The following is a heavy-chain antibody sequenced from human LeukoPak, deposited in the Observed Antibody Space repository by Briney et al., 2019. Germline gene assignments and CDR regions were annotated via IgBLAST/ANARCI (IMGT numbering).Heavy chain of an antibody. J-gene: IGHJ1*01. Sequence: GGSLRLSCAASGFTFDDYAMHWVRQAPGKGLEWVSGISWNSGSIGYADSVKGRFTISRDNAKNSLYLQMNSLRAEDTALYYCAKGLWFGESGYFQHWGQGTLVTVSS. V-gene: IGHV3-9*01. D-gene: IGHD3-10*01. CDR3: AKGLWFGESGYFQH. CDR2: ISWNSGSI. CDR1: GFTFDDYA.